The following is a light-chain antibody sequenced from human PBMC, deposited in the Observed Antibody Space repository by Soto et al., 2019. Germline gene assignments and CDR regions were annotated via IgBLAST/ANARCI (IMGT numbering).Light chain of an antibody. J-gene: IGKJ4*01. CDR1: QSVSNN. CDR2: HAS. CDR3: QQYNEWPLT. V-gene: IGKV3-15*01. Sequence: EIVMTQSPATLSVSPGERATLSCRASQSVSNNLAWYQQKPGQAPRLLIYHASTGATGIPARFSGSGSGTELTITSSSVQSEDFAVYYCQQYNEWPLTFGGGTKVEIK.